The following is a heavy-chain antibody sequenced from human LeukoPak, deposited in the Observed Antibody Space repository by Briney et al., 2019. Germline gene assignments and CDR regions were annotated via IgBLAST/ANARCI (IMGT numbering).Heavy chain of an antibody. CDR1: GGTFSSYV. Sequence: SVRVSCKASGGTFSSYVISWVRQAPGQGLEWMGRIIPILGIANYAQKFQGRVTITADKSTSTAYMELSSLRSEDTAVYYCASPPADYYDSRDYFDYWGQGTLVTVSS. CDR2: IIPILGIA. D-gene: IGHD3-22*01. V-gene: IGHV1-69*04. CDR3: ASPPADYYDSRDYFDY. J-gene: IGHJ4*02.